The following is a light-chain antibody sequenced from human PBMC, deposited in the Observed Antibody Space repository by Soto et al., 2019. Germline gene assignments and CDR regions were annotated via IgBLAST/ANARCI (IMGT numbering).Light chain of an antibody. CDR3: LQHNSYPHT. CDR2: AAS. V-gene: IGKV1-17*01. J-gene: IGKJ4*01. Sequence: DIQMTQSPSSLSASVGDRVTITCRAGQGIRNELGWYQQKPGKAPKRLIYAASSLQSGVPSRFSGSGCGTEFTLTISSLQPEDFATYYCLQHNSYPHTFGGGTKVDIK. CDR1: QGIRNE.